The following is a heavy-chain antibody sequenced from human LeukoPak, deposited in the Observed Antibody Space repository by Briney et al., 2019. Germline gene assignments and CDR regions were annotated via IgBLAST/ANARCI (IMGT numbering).Heavy chain of an antibody. CDR3: ATGRNGDYYFDY. D-gene: IGHD4-17*01. CDR1: GFTFSNAW. CDR2: INSDGSST. V-gene: IGHV3-74*01. Sequence: TGGSLRLSCAASGFTFSNAWMSWVRQAPGKGLVWVSRINSDGSSTTYADSVKGRFTISRDNAKNTLYLQMNSLRADDTAVYYCATGRNGDYYFDYWGQGTLVTVSS. J-gene: IGHJ4*02.